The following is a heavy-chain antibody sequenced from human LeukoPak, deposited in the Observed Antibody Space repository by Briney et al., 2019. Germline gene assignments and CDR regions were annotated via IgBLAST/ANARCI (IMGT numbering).Heavy chain of an antibody. V-gene: IGHV3-64*01. J-gene: IGHJ4*02. CDR2: ISSNGGST. CDR1: GFTFSSYA. D-gene: IGHD2-2*01. CDR3: ARVDAKGPAGDY. Sequence: GGSLRLSCAASGFTFSSYAMHWVRQAPGKGLEYVSAISSNGGSTYYANSVKGRFTISRDNSKNTLYLQMGSLRAEDMAVYYCARVDAKGPAGDYWGQGTLVTVSS.